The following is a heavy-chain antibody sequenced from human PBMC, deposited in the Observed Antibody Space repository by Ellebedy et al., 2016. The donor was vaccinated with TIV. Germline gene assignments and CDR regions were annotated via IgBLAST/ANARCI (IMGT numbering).Heavy chain of an antibody. CDR1: GFTFSDSW. J-gene: IGHJ4*02. Sequence: GESLKISCAASGFTFSDSWMTWVRQAPGKGLEWVATINQDASRKYYLDSVKGRFTVARHNAKNPLYLQLNSLRAEDTAVYYCARVPGIVGANAPIDYWGQGTLVTVSS. CDR3: ARVPGIVGANAPIDY. V-gene: IGHV3-7*01. CDR2: INQDASRK. D-gene: IGHD1-26*01.